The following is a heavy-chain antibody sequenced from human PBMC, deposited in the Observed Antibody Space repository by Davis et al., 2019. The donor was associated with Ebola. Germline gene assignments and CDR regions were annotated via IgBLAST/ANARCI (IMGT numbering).Heavy chain of an antibody. CDR3: AKALGYCSGGSCYSTGYFDY. J-gene: IGHJ4*02. V-gene: IGHV3-66*02. D-gene: IGHD2-15*01. CDR1: GFIFRNYV. CDR2: IYSGGST. Sequence: GGSLRLSCETSGFIFRNYVMSWVRQAPGKGLEWVSVIYSGGSTYYADSVKGRFTISRDNSKNTLYLQMNSLRAEDTAVYYCAKALGYCSGGSCYSTGYFDYWGQGTLVTVSS.